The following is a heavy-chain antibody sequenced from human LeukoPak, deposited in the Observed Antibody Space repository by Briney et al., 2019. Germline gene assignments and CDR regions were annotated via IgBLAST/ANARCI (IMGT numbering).Heavy chain of an antibody. Sequence: SETLSLTCTVSGYSISTGYYWDWIRQPPGKGLEWIGTFYHGGSAYYNPSLKSRVTISVDTSKNQFSLKLSSVTAADTAVYYCQIVVGIPFHYWGQGTLVTVSS. CDR3: QIVVGIPFHY. CDR2: FYHGGSA. V-gene: IGHV4-38-2*02. CDR1: GYSISTGYY. J-gene: IGHJ4*02. D-gene: IGHD3-22*01.